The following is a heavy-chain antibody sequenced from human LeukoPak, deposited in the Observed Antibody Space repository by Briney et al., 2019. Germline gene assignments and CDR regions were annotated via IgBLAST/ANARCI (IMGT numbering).Heavy chain of an antibody. CDR2: INPSGGST. J-gene: IGHJ3*02. Sequence: ASVKVSCKASGYTFTSYYMHWVRQAPGQGLEWMGIINPSGGSTSYAQKLQGRVTMTTDTSTSTAYMELRSLRSDDTAVYYCARDRSAAELAFDIWGQGTMVTVSS. D-gene: IGHD6-13*01. V-gene: IGHV1-46*01. CDR1: GYTFTSYY. CDR3: ARDRSAAELAFDI.